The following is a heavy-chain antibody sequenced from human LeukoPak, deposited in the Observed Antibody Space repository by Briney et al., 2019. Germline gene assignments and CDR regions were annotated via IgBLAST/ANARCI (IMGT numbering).Heavy chain of an antibody. CDR1: GFTFSSYA. V-gene: IGHV3-30*04. CDR2: ISYDGSNK. Sequence: GRSLRLSCAASGFTFSSYAMHWVRQAPGKGLGWVAVISYDGSNKYYADSVKGRFTISRDNSKNTLYLQMNSLRAEDTAVYYCARGWEEKAFDIWGQGTMVTVSS. J-gene: IGHJ3*02. D-gene: IGHD1-26*01. CDR3: ARGWEEKAFDI.